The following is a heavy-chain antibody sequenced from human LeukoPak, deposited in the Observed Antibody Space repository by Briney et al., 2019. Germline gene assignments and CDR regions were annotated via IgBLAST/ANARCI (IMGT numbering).Heavy chain of an antibody. CDR1: GYTFTSYG. CDR2: ISAYNGNT. Sequence: ASVKVSCKASGYTFTSYGISWVRQAPGQGLEWMGWISAYNGNTNYAQKLQGRVTMTTDTSTSTAYMELSSLRSEDTAVYYCASARDGYNQLGDAFDIWGQGTMVTVSS. V-gene: IGHV1-18*01. D-gene: IGHD5-24*01. CDR3: ASARDGYNQLGDAFDI. J-gene: IGHJ3*02.